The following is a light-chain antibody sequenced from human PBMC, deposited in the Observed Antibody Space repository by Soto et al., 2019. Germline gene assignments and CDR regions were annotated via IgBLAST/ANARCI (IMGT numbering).Light chain of an antibody. J-gene: IGLJ3*02. CDR1: SSNIGAAYD. CDR3: QSYDSSLSGWV. V-gene: IGLV1-40*01. CDR2: GNN. Sequence: QPVLTQPPSVSGAPGQKVTISCTRSSSNIGAAYDVHWYQHLPGTAPKLLIYGNNNRPSGVPDRFSVSKSGTSASLAITGLQAEDEADFYCQSYDSSLSGWVFGGGTKLTVL.